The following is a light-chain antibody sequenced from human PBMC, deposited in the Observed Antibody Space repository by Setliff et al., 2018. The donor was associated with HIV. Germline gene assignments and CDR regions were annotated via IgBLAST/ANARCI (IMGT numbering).Light chain of an antibody. CDR1: SSNFGTGFD. Sequence: VLTQPPSVSGAPGQRVTISCTGSSSNFGTGFDVHWYQQLPGTAPKLLIYGNINRPSGVPDRFSGSKSGASASLAITGLQAEDEADYYCQSYDSSLSAYVFGTGTKVTVL. J-gene: IGLJ1*01. CDR2: GNI. CDR3: QSYDSSLSAYV. V-gene: IGLV1-40*01.